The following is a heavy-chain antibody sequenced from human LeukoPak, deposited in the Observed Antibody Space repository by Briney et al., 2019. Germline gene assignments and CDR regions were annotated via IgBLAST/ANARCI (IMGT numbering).Heavy chain of an antibody. Sequence: GGSLRLSCAASGISFSSYWMTWVRQAPGKGLEWVANIKQDGSETYYVDSVKGRFTISRDNAKNSLYLQMNSLRADDTAVYYCASSSSSGLLGIDPWGQGTLVAVSS. V-gene: IGHV3-7*01. CDR1: GISFSSYW. CDR2: IKQDGSET. J-gene: IGHJ5*02. CDR3: ASSSSSGLLGIDP. D-gene: IGHD6-6*01.